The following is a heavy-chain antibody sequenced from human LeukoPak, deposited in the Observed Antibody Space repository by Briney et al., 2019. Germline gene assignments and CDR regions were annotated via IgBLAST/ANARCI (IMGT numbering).Heavy chain of an antibody. CDR1: GGSISSYY. CDR3: AREEGDSSGWYAWFDH. J-gene: IGHJ5*02. CDR2: IYYSGST. D-gene: IGHD6-19*01. Sequence: SETLSLTCTVSGGSISSYYWSWIRQPPGKGLEWIGYIYYSGSTNYNPSLKSRVTISVDTSKNQFSLKLSSVTAADTAVYYCAREEGDSSGWYAWFDHWGQGTLVTVSS. V-gene: IGHV4-59*01.